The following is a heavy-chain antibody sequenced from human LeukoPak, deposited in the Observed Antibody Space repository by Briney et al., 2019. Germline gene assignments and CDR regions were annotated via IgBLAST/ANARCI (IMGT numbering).Heavy chain of an antibody. CDR2: INHSGST. J-gene: IGHJ4*02. CDR1: GGSFSGYY. Sequence: ASETLSLTCAVYGGSFSGYYWSWIRQPPGKGLEWIGEINHSGSTNYNPSLKSRVTISVDTSKNQFSLKLSSVTAADTAVYYCVTRPIYGDYPDYWGQGTLVTVSS. D-gene: IGHD4-17*01. CDR3: VTRPIYGDYPDY. V-gene: IGHV4-34*01.